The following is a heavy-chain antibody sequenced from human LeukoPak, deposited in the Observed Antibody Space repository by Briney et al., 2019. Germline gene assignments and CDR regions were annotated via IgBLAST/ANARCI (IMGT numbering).Heavy chain of an antibody. CDR1: GGSFSGYY. D-gene: IGHD2-2*01. CDR2: INHSGST. CDR3: AGGGIYCSSTSCYRYNWFDP. V-gene: IGHV4-34*01. Sequence: PSETLSLTCAVYGGSFSGYYWSWIRQPPGKGLEWIGEINHSGSTNYNPSLKSRVTISVDTSKNQFSLKLSSVTAADTAVYYCAGGGIYCSSTSCYRYNWFDPWGQGTLVTVSS. J-gene: IGHJ5*02.